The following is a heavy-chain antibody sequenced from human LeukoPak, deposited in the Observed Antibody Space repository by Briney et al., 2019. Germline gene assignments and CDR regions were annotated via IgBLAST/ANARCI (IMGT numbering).Heavy chain of an antibody. D-gene: IGHD4-17*01. CDR1: GYTFTDYA. CDR2: INAGNGKT. Sequence: ASVKVSCKASGYTFTDYAVQWVRQAPGQRLEGMGWINAGNGKTKYSQKFQDRVTITRDTSATTAYLDLSSLRSEDTAVYYCARARWTSTVTTYYLDYWGQGTLVTVSS. J-gene: IGHJ4*02. CDR3: ARARWTSTVTTYYLDY. V-gene: IGHV1-3*01.